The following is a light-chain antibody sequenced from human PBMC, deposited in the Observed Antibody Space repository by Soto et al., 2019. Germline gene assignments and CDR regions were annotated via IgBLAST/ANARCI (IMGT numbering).Light chain of an antibody. CDR2: GNN. Sequence: QAVVTQPPSVSGAPGQRVTISCTGSSSNIGTGYDVHWYQHLPGTAPKLLIYGNNYRPSGVPDRFSGSKSGTSASLTITGLQAEDEADYYCQSYDSSLLGVFGGGTKVTVL. J-gene: IGLJ3*02. V-gene: IGLV1-40*01. CDR3: QSYDSSLLGV. CDR1: SSNIGTGYD.